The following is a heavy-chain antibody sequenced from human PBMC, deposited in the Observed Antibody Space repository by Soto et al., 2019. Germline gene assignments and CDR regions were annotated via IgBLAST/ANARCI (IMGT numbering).Heavy chain of an antibody. J-gene: IGHJ4*02. Sequence: VKLVESGGGVVQPGRSLRLSCAASGFTFSGDAMHWVRQAPGKGLEWVAVVSHDGRKTHYADSVKGRFTISRDSSKNTVSLEMTSLRAEDTAVYYCAKGGRQWLVTSDFNYWGQGALVTVSS. CDR2: VSHDGRKT. V-gene: IGHV3-30*18. CDR1: GFTFSGDA. CDR3: AKGGRQWLVTSDFNY. D-gene: IGHD6-19*01.